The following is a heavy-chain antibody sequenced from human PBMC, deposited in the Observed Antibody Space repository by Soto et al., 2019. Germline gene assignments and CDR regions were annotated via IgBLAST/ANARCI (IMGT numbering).Heavy chain of an antibody. CDR3: ARGFLGYYYGSGSYYRAYNWFDP. Sequence: SETLSLTCTVSGGSISGYYWSWIRQPPGKGLEWIGEINHSGSTNYNPSLKSRVTISVDTSKNQFSLKLSSVTAADTAVYYCARGFLGYYYGSGSYYRAYNWFDPWGQGTLVTVSS. J-gene: IGHJ5*02. CDR2: INHSGST. D-gene: IGHD3-10*01. V-gene: IGHV4-34*01. CDR1: GGSISGYY.